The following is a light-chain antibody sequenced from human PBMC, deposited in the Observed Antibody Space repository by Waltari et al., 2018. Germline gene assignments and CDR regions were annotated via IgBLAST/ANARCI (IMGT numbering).Light chain of an antibody. CDR3: QQSHTSPVT. Sequence: DTQMTQSPSSLSASVGDRVTISCHSSQDINISLNWYQHKTGEAPKLLIYGASTLHSGVPSRFAGSGSGTKFTLTINGLQPEDFASYFCQQSHTSPVTFGQGTTLE. V-gene: IGKV1-39*01. CDR2: GAS. CDR1: QDINIS. J-gene: IGKJ2*01.